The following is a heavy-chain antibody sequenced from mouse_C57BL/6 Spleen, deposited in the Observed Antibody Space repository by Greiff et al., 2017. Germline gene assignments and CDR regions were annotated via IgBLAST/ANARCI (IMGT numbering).Heavy chain of an antibody. CDR2: INPSTGGT. V-gene: IGHV1-42*01. CDR1: GYSFTGYY. D-gene: IGHD4-1*01. Sequence: VQLQQSGPELVKPGASVKISCKASGYSFTGYYMNWVKQSPEKSLEWIGEINPSTGGTTYNQKFKAKATLTVDKSSSTAYMQLKSLTSEDSAVYYCARWGGKKTGTSFFDYWGQGTTLTVSS. J-gene: IGHJ2*01. CDR3: ARWGGKKTGTSFFDY.